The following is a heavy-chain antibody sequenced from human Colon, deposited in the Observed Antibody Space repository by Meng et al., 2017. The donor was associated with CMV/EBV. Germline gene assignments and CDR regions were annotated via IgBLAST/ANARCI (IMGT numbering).Heavy chain of an antibody. CDR1: GYTFSRYH. CDR3: ARAPGQMTPFEY. V-gene: IGHV1-46*01. J-gene: IGHJ4*02. CDR2: INPTGGTT. Sequence: KASGYTFSRYHMHWVRKAPGQGLEWMGIINPTGGTTHYAQRFQGRVTLTRDTSTSTVYMELRSLRSEDTAVYYCARAPGQMTPFEYWGQGSLVTVSS.